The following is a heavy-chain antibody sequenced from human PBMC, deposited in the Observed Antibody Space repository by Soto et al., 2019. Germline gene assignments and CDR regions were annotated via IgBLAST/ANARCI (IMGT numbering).Heavy chain of an antibody. CDR2: IYYSGGA. D-gene: IGHD3-22*01. J-gene: IGHJ4*02. CDR1: GGSINSYY. CDR3: ARQHYYDSSGYYTWN. V-gene: IGHV4-59*08. Sequence: SETPSLTCTVSGGSINSYYWSWIRQPPGKGLEWIGYIYYSGGANYNPSLKSRVTISADTSNNQFSLRLNSVTAADTAVYYCARQHYYDSSGYYTWNWGQGTLVTVSS.